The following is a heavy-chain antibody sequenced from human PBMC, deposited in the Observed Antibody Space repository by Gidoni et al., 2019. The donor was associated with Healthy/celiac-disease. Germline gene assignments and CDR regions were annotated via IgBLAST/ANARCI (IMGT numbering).Heavy chain of an antibody. Sequence: QVQLVESGGGVVQPGRSLRLSCAASGFTFSSYGMHWVRQAPGKGLEWVAVISYDGSNKYYADSVKGRFTISRDNSKNTLYLQMNSLRAEDTAVYYCAILSAAIGDDAFDIWGQGTMVTVSS. CDR2: ISYDGSNK. D-gene: IGHD2-2*01. J-gene: IGHJ3*02. CDR1: GFTFSSYG. V-gene: IGHV3-30*03. CDR3: AILSAAIGDDAFDI.